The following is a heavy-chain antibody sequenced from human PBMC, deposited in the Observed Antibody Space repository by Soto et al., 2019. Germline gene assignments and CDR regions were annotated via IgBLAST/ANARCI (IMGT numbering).Heavy chain of an antibody. CDR3: ARDQWDDSSGYLSYYYYYGMDV. D-gene: IGHD3-22*01. J-gene: IGHJ6*02. CDR1: GFTFSSYS. Sequence: EVQLVESGGGLVQPGGSLRLSCAASGFTFSSYSMNWVRQAPGKGLEWVSYISSSSTIYYADSVKGRFTISRDNAKNSLYLQMNSLRAEDTAVYYCARDQWDDSSGYLSYYYYYGMDVWGQGTTVTVSS. V-gene: IGHV3-48*01. CDR2: ISSSSTI.